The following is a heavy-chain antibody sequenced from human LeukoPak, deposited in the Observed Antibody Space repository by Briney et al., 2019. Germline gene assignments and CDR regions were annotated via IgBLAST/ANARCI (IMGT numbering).Heavy chain of an antibody. V-gene: IGHV3-23*01. Sequence: GGSLRLSCAASGFTFSSYAMSWVRQAPGKGLEWVSAISGSGGSPYYADSVKGRFIISRHNSKNTLYLQMNSLRAEDTAVYYCAKAPTREMYYDFWSGYSKWFDPWGQGTLVTVSS. CDR3: AKAPTREMYYDFWSGYSKWFDP. CDR2: ISGSGGSP. D-gene: IGHD3-3*01. J-gene: IGHJ5*02. CDR1: GFTFSSYA.